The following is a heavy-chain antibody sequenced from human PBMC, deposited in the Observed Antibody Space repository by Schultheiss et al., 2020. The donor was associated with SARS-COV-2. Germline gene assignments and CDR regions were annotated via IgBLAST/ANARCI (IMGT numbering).Heavy chain of an antibody. Sequence: GGSLRLSCSASGFTFSSYSMNWVRQAPGKGLEWVSSISSSSSYIYYADSVKGRFTISRDNSKNTLYLQMNSLRAEDTAVYYCARGGGYCSGGSCYLYYGMDVWGQGTTVTVSS. J-gene: IGHJ6*02. CDR3: ARGGGYCSGGSCYLYYGMDV. CDR2: ISSSSSYI. D-gene: IGHD2-15*01. V-gene: IGHV3-21*01. CDR1: GFTFSSYS.